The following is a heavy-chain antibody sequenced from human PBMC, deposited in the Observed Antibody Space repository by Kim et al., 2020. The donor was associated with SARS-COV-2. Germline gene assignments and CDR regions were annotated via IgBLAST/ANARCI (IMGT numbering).Heavy chain of an antibody. D-gene: IGHD6-13*01. Sequence: PGSVKGRFTISRENAKNSLYLQMNSLRAGDTAVYYCARTRAGQLAYGMDVWGQGTTVTVSS. V-gene: IGHV3-13*01. J-gene: IGHJ6*02. CDR3: ARTRAGQLAYGMDV.